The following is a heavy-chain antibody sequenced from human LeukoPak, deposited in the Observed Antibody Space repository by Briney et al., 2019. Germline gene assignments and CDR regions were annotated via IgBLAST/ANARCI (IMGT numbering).Heavy chain of an antibody. D-gene: IGHD3-10*01. J-gene: IGHJ4*02. CDR3: ASQLGYGSGTYYNKLFDY. V-gene: IGHV4-39*01. CDR1: GGSISSTSYY. CDR2: IYYSGTT. Sequence: SETLSLTCTVSGGSISSTSYYWGWIRQPPGEGLEWIGSIYYSGTTYYNPSLKSRVTISLDTSQNQFSLRLTSVTAADTAVYYCASQLGYGSGTYYNKLFDYWGQGTLLTASS.